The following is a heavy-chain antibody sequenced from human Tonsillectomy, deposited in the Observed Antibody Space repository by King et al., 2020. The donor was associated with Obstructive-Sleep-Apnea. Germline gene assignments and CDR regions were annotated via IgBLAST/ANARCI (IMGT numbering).Heavy chain of an antibody. V-gene: IGHV3-30*02. J-gene: IGHJ6*02. D-gene: IGHD1-14*01. CDR2: IRNDGNYI. Sequence: VQLVESGGGVVQPGRSLRLSCEASRLTFSDYAMAWVRQAPGKGLEWVASIRNDGNYIQYSESLRGRFTISRDNSKRTVSLQMDGLRSEDTAVYFCAKVRLPGLRSPGGDMDVWGRGTTVTVSS. CDR3: AKVRLPGLRSPGGDMDV. CDR1: RLTFSDYA.